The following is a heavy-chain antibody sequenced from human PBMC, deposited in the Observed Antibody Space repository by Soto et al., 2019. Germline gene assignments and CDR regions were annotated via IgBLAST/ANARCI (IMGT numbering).Heavy chain of an antibody. V-gene: IGHV4-34*01. J-gene: IGHJ4*02. CDR1: GGSFSGYY. Sequence: QVQLQQWGAGLLKPSETLSLTCAVYGGSFSGYYWNWIRQPPGKGLEWIGEINHSGSTNYNPSLKSRVTLSVDTSKNPFSLKLSSVTAADTAVDYCARGLGRIFDYWGQGTLVTVSS. D-gene: IGHD1-26*01. CDR3: ARGLGRIFDY. CDR2: INHSGST.